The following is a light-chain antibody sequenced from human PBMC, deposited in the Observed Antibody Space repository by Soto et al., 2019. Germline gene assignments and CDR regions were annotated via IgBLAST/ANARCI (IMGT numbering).Light chain of an antibody. CDR2: DTS. CDR1: QGIGDT. V-gene: IGKV3-15*01. J-gene: IGKJ5*01. CDR3: QRRGSWIT. Sequence: RLSPSKLSDSTGEGATLSSRASQGIGDTLACYQHKPGQTPRLLIYDTSTRATGVPTRFSGSRSGAEFTRTINSLQSEDFAVYYCQRRGSWITFGLGTRLE.